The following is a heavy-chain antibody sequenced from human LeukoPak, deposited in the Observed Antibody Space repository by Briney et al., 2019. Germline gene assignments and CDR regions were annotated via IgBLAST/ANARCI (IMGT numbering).Heavy chain of an antibody. J-gene: IGHJ4*02. CDR2: ISYDGSNK. CDR1: GFTFSSYA. CDR3: ATGAKNDYFDY. V-gene: IGHV3-30-3*01. Sequence: GGSLRLSCAASGFTFSSYAMHWVRQAPGKGLEWVAVISYDGSNKYYADSVKGRFTISRDNSKNTLYLQMNSLRAEDTAVYYCATGAKNDYFDYWGQGTLVTVSS.